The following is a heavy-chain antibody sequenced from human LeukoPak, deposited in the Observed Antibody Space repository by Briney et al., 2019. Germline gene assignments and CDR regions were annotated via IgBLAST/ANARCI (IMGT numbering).Heavy chain of an antibody. V-gene: IGHV3-23*01. D-gene: IGHD1-26*01. CDR1: GFTFSSCA. CDR2: ITGSGGST. J-gene: IGHJ3*02. CDR3: AKAQVGAILHAFDI. Sequence: GSLRLSCAASGFTFSSCAMNWVRQAPGKGLEGVSAITGSGGSTYYADSVKGRFTISRDNSKNTLYLQMNSLRAEDTAVYYCAKAQVGAILHAFDIWGQGTMVTVSS.